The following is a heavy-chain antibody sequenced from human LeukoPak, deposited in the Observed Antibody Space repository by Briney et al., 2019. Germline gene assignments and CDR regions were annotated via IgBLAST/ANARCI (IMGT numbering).Heavy chain of an antibody. CDR1: GGSISSSSYY. CDR3: ARGVAVAGYFDY. V-gene: IGHV4-39*07. D-gene: IGHD6-19*01. CDR2: IYYSGST. Sequence: SETLSLTCTVSGGSISSSSYYWGWIRQPPGKGLEWIGSIYYSGSTYYNPSLKSRVTISVDTSKNQFSLKLSSVTAADTAVYYCARGVAVAGYFDYWGQGTLVTVSS. J-gene: IGHJ4*02.